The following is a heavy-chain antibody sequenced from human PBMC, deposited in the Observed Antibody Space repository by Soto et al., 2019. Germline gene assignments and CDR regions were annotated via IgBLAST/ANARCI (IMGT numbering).Heavy chain of an antibody. D-gene: IGHD3-10*01. V-gene: IGHV1-69*13. Sequence: GASVKVSCKASGVTFSSYAISWVRQAPGQGLEWMGGIIPIFGTANYAQKFQGRVTITADESTSTAYMELSSLRSEDTAVYYCARDMYYYGSGSYWGYYYYYGMDVWGQGTTVTVSS. CDR2: IIPIFGTA. CDR3: ARDMYYYGSGSYWGYYYYYGMDV. CDR1: GVTFSSYA. J-gene: IGHJ6*02.